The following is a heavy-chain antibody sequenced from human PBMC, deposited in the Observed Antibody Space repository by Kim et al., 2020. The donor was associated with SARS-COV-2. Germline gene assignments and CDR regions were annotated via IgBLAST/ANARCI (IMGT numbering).Heavy chain of an antibody. D-gene: IGHD5-12*01. CDR3: AKQSRDGYNFDY. J-gene: IGHJ4*02. CDR1: GFTFSSYG. CDR2: ISYDGSNK. V-gene: IGHV3-30*18. Sequence: GGSLRLSCAASGFTFSSYGMHWVRQAPGKGLEWVAAISYDGSNKYYADSVKGRFTISRDNSRNTLYLQMNSLRAEDTAVYYCAKQSRDGYNFDYWGQGTLVTVSS.